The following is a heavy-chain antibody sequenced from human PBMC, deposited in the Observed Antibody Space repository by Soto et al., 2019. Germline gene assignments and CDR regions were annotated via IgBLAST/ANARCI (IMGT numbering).Heavy chain of an antibody. CDR3: VTGWSGY. V-gene: IGHV3-74*01. Sequence: PGWSLRLSCVVSGFSFSSSWMHWVRQAPGKGLVWVSRINSDGSSTNYADSVKGRFTTSRDNAKNMLYLQMNSLRVEDTALYYCVTGWSGYWGQGTLVTVSS. J-gene: IGHJ4*02. CDR2: INSDGSST. D-gene: IGHD2-15*01. CDR1: GFSFSSSW.